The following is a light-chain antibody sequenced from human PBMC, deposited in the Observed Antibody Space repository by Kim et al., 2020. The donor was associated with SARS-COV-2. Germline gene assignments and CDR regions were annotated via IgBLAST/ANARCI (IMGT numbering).Light chain of an antibody. CDR3: LVWDIGTSYV. V-gene: IGLV3-21*04. J-gene: IGLJ1*01. CDR2: YDS. CDR1: AIGTNS. Sequence: DPVKTARFSRGAKAIGTNSLPEYDVRQGPAPVLDIYYDSDRPSGIPERFSGSNSGNTATLTIRRVEAGDGANYYCLVWDIGTSYVFRTGTKVTVL.